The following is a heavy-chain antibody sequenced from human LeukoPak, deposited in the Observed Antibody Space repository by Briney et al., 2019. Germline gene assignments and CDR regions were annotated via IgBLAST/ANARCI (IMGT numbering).Heavy chain of an antibody. D-gene: IGHD2-2*02. CDR2: IYYSGST. CDR1: GGSISSSSYY. V-gene: IGHV4-39*07. Sequence: PSETLSLTCTVSGGSISSSSYYWGWIRQPPGKGLEWIGSIYYSGSTYYNPSLKSRVTISVDTSKNQFSLKLSSVTAADTAVYYCARDIPTRPRNWFDPWGQGTLVTVSS. J-gene: IGHJ5*02. CDR3: ARDIPTRPRNWFDP.